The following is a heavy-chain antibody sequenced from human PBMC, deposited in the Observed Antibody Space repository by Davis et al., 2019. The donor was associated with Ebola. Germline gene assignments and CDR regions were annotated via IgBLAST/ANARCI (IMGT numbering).Heavy chain of an antibody. CDR1: GYTFTGNY. Sequence: AASVKVSCKASGYTFTGNYIQWVRQAPGQGLEWMGRINPNSGGTNSAQKFQGRVTMTRDTSISTAYMEVGILRSDDTAVYYCARAQFPTTSDHWGQGTLVTVSS. V-gene: IGHV1-2*06. J-gene: IGHJ4*02. D-gene: IGHD1-1*01. CDR2: INPNSGGT. CDR3: ARAQFPTTSDH.